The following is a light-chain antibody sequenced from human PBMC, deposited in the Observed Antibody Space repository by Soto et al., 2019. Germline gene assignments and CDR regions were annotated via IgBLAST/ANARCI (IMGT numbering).Light chain of an antibody. CDR1: QSISSW. Sequence: DIQMTQSPSTLSASVGDRVTITCRASQSISSWLAWYQQKPGKAPKLLIDKTCSLESGVSSRLSGSGSRTEFTLTIISLQPDDFATYYCQQYKSYSYTFGQGTKLEIK. V-gene: IGKV1-5*03. CDR2: KTC. J-gene: IGKJ2*01. CDR3: QQYKSYSYT.